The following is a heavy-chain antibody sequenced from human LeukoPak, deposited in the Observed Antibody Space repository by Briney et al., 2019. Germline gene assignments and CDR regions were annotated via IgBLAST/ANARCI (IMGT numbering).Heavy chain of an antibody. CDR1: GGSISSSSYY. V-gene: IGHV4-39*07. CDR3: ARDSS. CDR2: IYYSGST. Sequence: PSETLSLTCTVSGGSISSSSYYWGWIRQPPGKGLEWIGSIYYSGSTYYNPSLKSRVTISVDTTKNQYSLKLSSVTAADTAVYYCARDSSWGQGTLVTVSS. J-gene: IGHJ4*02.